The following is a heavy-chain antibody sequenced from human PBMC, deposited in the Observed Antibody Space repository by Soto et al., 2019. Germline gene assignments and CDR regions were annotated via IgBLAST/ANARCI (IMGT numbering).Heavy chain of an antibody. J-gene: IGHJ6*03. CDR2: ISYDGSNK. Sequence: SLRLSCAASGFPFSSYGMHWVRPAPGKGLEWVAVISYDGSNKYYADSVKGRFTISRDNSKNTLYLQMNSLRAEDTAVYYCAKDGRGWTYYYYMDVWGKGTTVTVSS. D-gene: IGHD6-19*01. CDR1: GFPFSSYG. CDR3: AKDGRGWTYYYYMDV. V-gene: IGHV3-30*18.